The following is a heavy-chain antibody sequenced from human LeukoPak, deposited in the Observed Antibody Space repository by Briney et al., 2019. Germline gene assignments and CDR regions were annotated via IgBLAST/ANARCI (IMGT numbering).Heavy chain of an antibody. V-gene: IGHV3-23*01. CDR2: ISGSGGST. D-gene: IGHD1-7*01. Sequence: GGSLRLSCAASGFTFSSYAMSWVRQAPGKGLEWVSAISGSGGSTYYADSVKGRFTISRDSYKNTLYLQMNSLRAEDTAVYYCGKDHIPLELPCDFWGQGILVTVSS. CDR3: GKDHIPLELPCDF. CDR1: GFTFSSYA. J-gene: IGHJ4*02.